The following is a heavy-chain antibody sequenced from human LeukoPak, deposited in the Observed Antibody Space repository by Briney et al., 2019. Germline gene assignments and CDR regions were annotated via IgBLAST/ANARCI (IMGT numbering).Heavy chain of an antibody. CDR1: GFTFSSYS. CDR2: ISSSSYI. CDR3: ASWDTVIVVVIKDAFDI. Sequence: PGGSLRLSCAASGFTFSSYSMNWVRQAPGKGLEWVSSISSSSYIYYADSVKGRFTISRDNAKNSLYLQMNSLRAEDTAVYYCASWDTVIVVVIKDAFDIWGQGTMVTVSS. V-gene: IGHV3-21*01. D-gene: IGHD3-22*01. J-gene: IGHJ3*02.